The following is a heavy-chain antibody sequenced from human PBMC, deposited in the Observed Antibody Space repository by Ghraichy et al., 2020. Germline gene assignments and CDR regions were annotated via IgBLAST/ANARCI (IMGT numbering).Heavy chain of an antibody. CDR1: GFTFSSYS. D-gene: IGHD2-2*01. J-gene: IGHJ6*02. V-gene: IGHV3-48*04. Sequence: GGSLRLSCAASGFTFSSYSMNWVRQAPGKGLEWVSYISSSSSTIYYADSVKGRFTISRDNAKNSLYLQMNSLRAEDTAVYYCARKYCSSTSCYFSDYGMDVWGQGTTVTVSS. CDR2: ISSSSSTI. CDR3: ARKYCSSTSCYFSDYGMDV.